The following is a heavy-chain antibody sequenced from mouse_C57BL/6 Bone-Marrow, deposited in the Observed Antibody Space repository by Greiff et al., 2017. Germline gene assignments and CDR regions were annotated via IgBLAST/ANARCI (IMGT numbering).Heavy chain of an antibody. CDR3: ARRIRYGSSAVLDY. D-gene: IGHD1-1*01. CDR2: IDPSDSET. J-gene: IGHJ2*01. V-gene: IGHV1-52*01. CDR1: GYTFTSYW. Sequence: VQLQQPGAELVRPGSSVKLSCKASGYTFTSYWMHWVKQRPIQGLEWIGNIDPSDSETHYTQKFKDKATLTVDKSSSTAYMQHSSLTSEDSAVYYCARRIRYGSSAVLDYWSQGTTLTVSS.